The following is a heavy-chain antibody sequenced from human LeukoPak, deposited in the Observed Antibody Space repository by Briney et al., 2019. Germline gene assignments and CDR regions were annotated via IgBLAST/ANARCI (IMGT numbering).Heavy chain of an antibody. CDR2: ISYDGSNK. J-gene: IGHJ4*02. CDR3: ARDDDYSNLIDY. D-gene: IGHD4-11*01. CDR1: GFTFSSYA. Sequence: PGGSLRLSCAASGFTFSSYAMHWVRQAPGKGLEWVAVISYDGSNKYYADSVKGRFTISRDNSKNTLYLQMNSLRAEDTAVYYCARDDDYSNLIDYWGQGTLVTASS. V-gene: IGHV3-30*04.